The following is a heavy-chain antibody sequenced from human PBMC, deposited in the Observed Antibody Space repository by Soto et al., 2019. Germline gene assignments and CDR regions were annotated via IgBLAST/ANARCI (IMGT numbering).Heavy chain of an antibody. CDR3: ARHAFGSGFYYGMGV. J-gene: IGHJ6*02. CDR1: GGSVSSGNCY. V-gene: IGHV4-61*01. D-gene: IGHD3-10*01. CDR2: FYYTGSI. Sequence: SETLSLTCTVSGGSVSSGNCYWSWIRQPPGKGLEWIGYFYYTGSINYNPSLKSRVTISIDASKNQFSLRLSSVTAADTAVYYCARHAFGSGFYYGMGVWGQGTTVTVSS.